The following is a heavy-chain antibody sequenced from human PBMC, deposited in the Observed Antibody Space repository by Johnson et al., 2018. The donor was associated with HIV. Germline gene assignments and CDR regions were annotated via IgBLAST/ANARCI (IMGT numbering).Heavy chain of an antibody. D-gene: IGHD3-22*01. CDR3: AKVRRAYYEDAFDI. J-gene: IGHJ3*02. CDR1: GFPFSRFV. CDR2: ITIDGDDT. Sequence: MLLVESGGGLVQPGGSLSLSCAGSGFPFSRFVMTWVRQAPGKGLEWVSAITIDGDDTTYADSVKGRFIISRDNSKNTLYLQMNSLRPEDTAVYYCAKVRRAYYEDAFDIWGQGTMVTVSS. V-gene: IGHV3-23*04.